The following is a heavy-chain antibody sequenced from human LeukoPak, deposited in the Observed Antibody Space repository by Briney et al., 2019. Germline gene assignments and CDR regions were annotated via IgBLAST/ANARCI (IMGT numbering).Heavy chain of an antibody. Sequence: GGSLRLSCATSGFTFSDYYMRWIRQAPGKGLEWVSYIRSGGSSIYYADSVKGRFTISRDNAKNTLYLQMNSLRAEDTAVYYCARIRDSSGYYYYYYMDVWGKGTTVTVSS. V-gene: IGHV3-11*04. CDR2: IRSGGSSI. CDR1: GFTFSDYY. D-gene: IGHD3-22*01. CDR3: ARIRDSSGYYYYYYMDV. J-gene: IGHJ6*03.